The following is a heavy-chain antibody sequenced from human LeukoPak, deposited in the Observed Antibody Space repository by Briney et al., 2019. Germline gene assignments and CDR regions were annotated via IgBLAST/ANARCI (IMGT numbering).Heavy chain of an antibody. J-gene: IGHJ4*02. CDR2: ISAYNGNT. V-gene: IGHV1-18*01. CDR1: GYTFTSYG. Sequence: GASVKVSCKASGYTFTSYGISWVRQAPGQGLEWMGWISAYNGNTNYAQKLQGRVTMTTDTSTSTAYMELRSLRSDDTAVYYCARGREVLRYGSENKYYFDYWGQGTLVTVSS. CDR3: ARGREVLRYGSENKYYFDY. D-gene: IGHD3-10*01.